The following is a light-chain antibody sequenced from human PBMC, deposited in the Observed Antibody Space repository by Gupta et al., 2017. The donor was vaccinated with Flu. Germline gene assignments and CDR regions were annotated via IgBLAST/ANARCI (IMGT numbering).Light chain of an antibody. J-gene: IGLJ1*01. CDR1: SNDVGGSNL. Sequence: QSAPTQPRSVSGSPGQAVTIPCTGSSNDVGGSNLVSWYQQRPGKAPKLILYDVTERPSGVPDRFSGSKSGNTASLTISGLQADDEADYYCSSHAGRVTWVFGTGTTVTVL. V-gene: IGLV2-11*01. CDR2: DVT. CDR3: SSHAGRVTWV.